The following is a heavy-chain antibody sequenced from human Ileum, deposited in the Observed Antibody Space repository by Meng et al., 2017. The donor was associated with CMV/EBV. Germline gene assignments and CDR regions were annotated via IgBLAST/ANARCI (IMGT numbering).Heavy chain of an antibody. CDR1: GGSLIGTNW. CDR2: IFHSGAT. CDR3: GDPPAGY. Sequence: QVQLQESGPGLVKPSGTLSLTCVVSGGSLIGTNWWNWVRQPPGGGLERIGEIFHSGATNYNPSLKSRVTISIDNSKNQFSLKLTSMTAADTAVYFCGDPPAGYWGQGILVTVSS. J-gene: IGHJ4*02. V-gene: IGHV4/OR15-8*02.